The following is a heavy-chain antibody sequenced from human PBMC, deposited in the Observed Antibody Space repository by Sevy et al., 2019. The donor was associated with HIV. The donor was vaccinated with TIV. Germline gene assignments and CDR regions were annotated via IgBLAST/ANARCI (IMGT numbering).Heavy chain of an antibody. V-gene: IGHV4-34*01. J-gene: IGHJ5*02. CDR2: INHSGST. CDR3: ARGPRDGDPNWFDP. CDR1: GGSFSGYY. Sequence: SETLSLTCAVYGGSFSGYYWSWIRQPPGKGLEWIGEINHSGSTNYNPSLKSRVTISVDTSKNQFSLKVNSVTAADTAVYYCARGPRDGDPNWFDPRGQGTLVTVSS.